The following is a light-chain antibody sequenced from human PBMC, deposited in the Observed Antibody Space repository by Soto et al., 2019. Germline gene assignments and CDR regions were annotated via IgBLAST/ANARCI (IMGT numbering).Light chain of an antibody. Sequence: QSALTQPASVSGSPGQSITISCTGTNSDVGDYNYVSWYQQHPGKAPKLIIFDVSDRPSGVSSRFSGSKSGNTASLTISGLQAEDEAHYYCSSYTATSTLVVFGGGTKLTVL. V-gene: IGLV2-14*03. J-gene: IGLJ2*01. CDR2: DVS. CDR1: NSDVGDYNY. CDR3: SSYTATSTLVV.